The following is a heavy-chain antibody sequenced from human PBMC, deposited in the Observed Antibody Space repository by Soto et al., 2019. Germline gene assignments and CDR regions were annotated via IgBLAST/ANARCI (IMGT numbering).Heavy chain of an antibody. CDR1: GFTFNTYG. CDR3: ARGDCTGAYCYSWPFNYGVDV. D-gene: IGHD2-15*01. Sequence: QVQLVESGGGVVQPGGSLRLSCTTSGFTFNTYGMYWVRQAPGKGLEWVAIIWYDGSNKYYGDSVKGRFTISRDNSKNTLYIQMNSLRAEDTALYYCARGDCTGAYCYSWPFNYGVDVWGQGTTVTVSS. V-gene: IGHV3-33*08. CDR2: IWYDGSNK. J-gene: IGHJ6*02.